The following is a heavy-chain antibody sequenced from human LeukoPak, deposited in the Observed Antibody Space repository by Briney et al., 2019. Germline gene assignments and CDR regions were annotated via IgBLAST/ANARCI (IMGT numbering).Heavy chain of an antibody. V-gene: IGHV3-7*01. Sequence: GGSLRLSCAASGFTFSSYAMHWVRQAPGKGLEWVANIKLDGRENYYVDSVTGRFIISRDNAKNSLYLQMDSLRAEDTAVYYCARLGCSSTSCQFYFDHWGQGTLVTVSS. CDR3: ARLGCSSTSCQFYFDH. J-gene: IGHJ4*02. CDR1: GFTFSSYA. CDR2: IKLDGREN. D-gene: IGHD2-2*01.